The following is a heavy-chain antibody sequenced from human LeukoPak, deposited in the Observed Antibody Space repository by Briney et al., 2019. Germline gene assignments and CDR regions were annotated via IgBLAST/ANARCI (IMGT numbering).Heavy chain of an antibody. CDR1: GGSISSTSYY. CDR2: IYDTGST. D-gene: IGHD4-23*01. J-gene: IGHJ4*02. V-gene: IGHV4-39*01. CDR3: ARPLYGGNFWGFDY. Sequence: SETLSLTCTVSGGSISSTSYYWGWVRQPPGKGLEWIGSIYDTGSTYYNPSLKSRLTISVDTSKNQFSLKLNSVTAADTAVYYCARPLYGGNFWGFDYWGRGTLVSVSS.